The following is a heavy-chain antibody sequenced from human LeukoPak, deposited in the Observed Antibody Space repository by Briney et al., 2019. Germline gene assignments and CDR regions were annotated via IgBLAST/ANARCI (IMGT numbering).Heavy chain of an antibody. Sequence: PGGSLRLSCAASGFTFSSYAMSWVRQAPGKGLEWVSAISGSGGSTYYADSVKGRFTISRDNSKNTLYLQTNSLRAEDTAVYYCAKPITVGRSHNQFDYWGQGTLVTVSS. CDR3: AKPITVGRSHNQFDY. CDR1: GFTFSSYA. D-gene: IGHD1-20*01. CDR2: ISGSGGST. V-gene: IGHV3-23*01. J-gene: IGHJ4*02.